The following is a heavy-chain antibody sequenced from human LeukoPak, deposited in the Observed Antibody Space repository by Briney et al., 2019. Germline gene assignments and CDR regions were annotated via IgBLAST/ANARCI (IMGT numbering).Heavy chain of an antibody. CDR1: GFTFSSYA. CDR2: ISYDGSNK. D-gene: IGHD3-3*01. J-gene: IGHJ4*02. V-gene: IGHV3-30-3*01. Sequence: GGSLRLSCAASGFTFSSYAMHWVRQAPGKGLEWVAVISYDGSNKYYADSVKGRFTISRDNSKNTLYLQMNSLRAEDTAVYYCARDHSRSDFWSGYSPPTAYFDYWGQGTLVTVSS. CDR3: ARDHSRSDFWSGYSPPTAYFDY.